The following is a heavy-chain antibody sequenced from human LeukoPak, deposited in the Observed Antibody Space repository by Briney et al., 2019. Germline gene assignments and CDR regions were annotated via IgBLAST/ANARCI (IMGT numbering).Heavy chain of an antibody. J-gene: IGHJ4*02. CDR3: AKQGPARIPIVVVTAMAH. CDR2: ISGSGGST. CDR1: GFTFSSYA. V-gene: IGHV3-23*01. D-gene: IGHD2-21*02. Sequence: GGSLRLSCAASGFTFSSYAMSWVRQAPGKGLEWVTAISGSGGSTYYADSVKGRFTISRDNSKNTLYLQMNSLRAEDTAVYYCAKQGPARIPIVVVTAMAHWGQGTLVTVSS.